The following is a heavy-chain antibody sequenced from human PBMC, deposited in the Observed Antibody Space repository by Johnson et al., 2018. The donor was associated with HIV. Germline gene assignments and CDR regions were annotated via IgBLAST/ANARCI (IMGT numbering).Heavy chain of an antibody. J-gene: IGHJ3*02. Sequence: QVQLVESGGGGVQPGRSLRLSCAASGFTFSSYAMHWVRRAPGKGLEWLAVVSHDGSNKYYADSVKGRFTISRDNSKNTLYLQMNTLRADDTAVYYCARDQWSSSWTNDAFDIWG. CDR3: ARDQWSSSWTNDAFDI. CDR2: VSHDGSNK. CDR1: GFTFSSYA. D-gene: IGHD6-13*01. V-gene: IGHV3-30*04.